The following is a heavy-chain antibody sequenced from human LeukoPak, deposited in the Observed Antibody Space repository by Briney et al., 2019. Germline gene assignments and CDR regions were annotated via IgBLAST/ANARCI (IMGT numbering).Heavy chain of an antibody. D-gene: IGHD3-22*01. CDR1: GFTFSSYW. CDR3: ARDYYDSSGYYYFDY. J-gene: IGHJ4*02. V-gene: IGHV3-74*01. Sequence: GGSLRLSYAASGFTFSSYWMHWVRQAPGKGLVWISRINSDGSSTSYADSVKGRFTISRDNAKNTLYLQMNSLRADDTTVYYCARDYYDSSGYYYFDYWGQGTLVTVSS. CDR2: INSDGSST.